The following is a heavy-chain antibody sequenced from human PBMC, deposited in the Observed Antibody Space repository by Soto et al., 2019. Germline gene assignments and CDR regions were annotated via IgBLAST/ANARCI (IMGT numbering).Heavy chain of an antibody. J-gene: IGHJ4*02. CDR3: ARGPVIVVVPAAITDFDY. D-gene: IGHD2-2*01. CDR2: INPSGGST. Sequence: GASVKVSCKASGYTFTSYYMHWVRQAPGQGLEWMGIINPSGGSTSYAQKFQGRVTMTRDTSTSTVYMELSSLRSKDTAVYYCARGPVIVVVPAAITDFDYWGQGTLVTVSS. V-gene: IGHV1-46*01. CDR1: GYTFTSYY.